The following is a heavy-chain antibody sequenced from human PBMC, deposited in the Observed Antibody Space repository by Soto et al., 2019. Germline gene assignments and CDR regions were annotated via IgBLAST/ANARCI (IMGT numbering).Heavy chain of an antibody. J-gene: IGHJ6*02. D-gene: IGHD3-16*01. CDR3: ARSSGRRHVFTFDYGLDV. Sequence: QVQLVASGGGLVEPGGSLRLSCAAAGFSVGANYMTWIRQAPGTGLEWLSYSSSSGGYTNYADSVKGRFTISRDNAKNSLYLQMDSLRAEDTAVYFCARSSGRRHVFTFDYGLDVWGQGTTVTVSS. CDR1: GFSVGANY. V-gene: IGHV3-11*06. CDR2: SSSSGGYT.